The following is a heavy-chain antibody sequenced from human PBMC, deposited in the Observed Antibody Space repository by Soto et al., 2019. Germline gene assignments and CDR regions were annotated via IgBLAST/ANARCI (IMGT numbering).Heavy chain of an antibody. V-gene: IGHV3-23*01. CDR1: GFTFSSYA. Sequence: EVPLLESGGGLVQPGGSLRLSCAASGFTFSSYAMSWVRQAPGKGLEWVSAISGSGGSTYYADSVKGRFTISRDNSKHALYLKMCSRSAEETAVYCCAIENGYGSCWYGFDYWGQGTLVTVSS. CDR2: ISGSGGST. CDR3: AIENGYGSCWYGFDY. J-gene: IGHJ4*02. D-gene: IGHD6-13*01.